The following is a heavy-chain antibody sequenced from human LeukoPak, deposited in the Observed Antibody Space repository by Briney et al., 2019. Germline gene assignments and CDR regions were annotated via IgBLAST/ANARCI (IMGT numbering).Heavy chain of an antibody. D-gene: IGHD4-11*01. CDR3: ARDISPTVMRSYGMDV. J-gene: IGHJ6*02. CDR1: GYTFTSYY. V-gene: IGHV1-46*01. Sequence: ASVKVSCKASGYTFTSYYMHWVRQAPGQGLEWMGIINPSGGSTSYAQKFQGRVTMTRDTSTSTVYMELSSLRSEDTAVYCCARDISPTVMRSYGMDVWGQGTTVTVSS. CDR2: INPSGGST.